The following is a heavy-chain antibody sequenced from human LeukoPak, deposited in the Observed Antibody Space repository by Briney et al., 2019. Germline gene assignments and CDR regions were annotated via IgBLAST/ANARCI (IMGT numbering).Heavy chain of an antibody. V-gene: IGHV3-48*03. CDR1: GFTFSSYE. CDR2: ISSSGSAI. J-gene: IGHJ4*02. D-gene: IGHD3-9*01. CDR3: ARAPPRFTYYDILTRGGADY. Sequence: TGGSLRLSCAASGFTFSSYEMNWVRQAPGKGLQWVSYISSSGSAIYYADSVKGRFTISRDNAKNSLYLQMNSLRAEDTAVYYCARAPPRFTYYDILTRGGADYWGQGTLVTVSS.